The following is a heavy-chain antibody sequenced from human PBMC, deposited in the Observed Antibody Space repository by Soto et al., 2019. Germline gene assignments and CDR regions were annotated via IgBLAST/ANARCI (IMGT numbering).Heavy chain of an antibody. J-gene: IGHJ6*02. CDR2: IYYSGST. CDR1: GGSISSSSYY. D-gene: IGHD6-13*01. CDR3: GRIAAAGRYYYYGMDV. Sequence: SETLSLTCTVSGGSISSSSYYWCWIRHPPGKGLEWIGSIYYSGSTYYNPSLKSRVTISVDTSKNQFSLKLSSVTAADTAVYYCGRIAAAGRYYYYGMDVWGQGTTVTVSS. V-gene: IGHV4-39*01.